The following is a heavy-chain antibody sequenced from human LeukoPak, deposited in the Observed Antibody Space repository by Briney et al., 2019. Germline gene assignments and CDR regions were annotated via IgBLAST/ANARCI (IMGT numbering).Heavy chain of an antibody. D-gene: IGHD3-16*02. CDR3: AKPGRYDYVWGSYRYSDAFDI. V-gene: IGHV1-69*04. CDR2: IIPIFGIA. J-gene: IGHJ3*02. Sequence: ASVKVSCKASGGTFSSYAISWVRQATGQGLEWMGRIIPIFGIANYAQKFQGRVTITADKSTSTAYMELSSLRSEDTAVYYCAKPGRYDYVWGSYRYSDAFDIWGQGTMVTVSS. CDR1: GGTFSSYA.